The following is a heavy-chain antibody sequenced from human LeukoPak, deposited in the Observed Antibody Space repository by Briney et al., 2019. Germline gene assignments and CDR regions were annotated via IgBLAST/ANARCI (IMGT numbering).Heavy chain of an antibody. V-gene: IGHV1-69*05. J-gene: IGHJ3*02. D-gene: IGHD6-13*01. CDR1: GGTFSSYA. Sequence: SVKVSCKASGGTFSSYAISWARQAPGQGLEWMGGIIPIFGTANYAQKLQGRVTITTDESPRTAYMELRSLRSEDTAVYYCASDSSSWTLDAFVIWGQGTMVTVSS. CDR2: IIPIFGTA. CDR3: ASDSSSWTLDAFVI.